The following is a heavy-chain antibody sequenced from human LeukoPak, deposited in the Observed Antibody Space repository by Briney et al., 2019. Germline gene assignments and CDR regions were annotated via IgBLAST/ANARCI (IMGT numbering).Heavy chain of an antibody. Sequence: SETLSLTCTVSGDSISSSYSSWIRQPAGKGLEWIGRISPSGNTNYNPSLKSRVTMSVDTSKNQFSLKLSSVTAADTAVYYCARGYSGYDLVRFDPWGQGTLVTVSS. D-gene: IGHD5-12*01. V-gene: IGHV4-4*07. J-gene: IGHJ5*02. CDR2: ISPSGNT. CDR3: ARGYSGYDLVRFDP. CDR1: GDSISSSY.